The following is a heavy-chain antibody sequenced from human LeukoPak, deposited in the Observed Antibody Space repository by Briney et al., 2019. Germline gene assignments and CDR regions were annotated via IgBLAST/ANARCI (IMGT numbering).Heavy chain of an antibody. CDR1: GFTFSSYS. V-gene: IGHV3-21*01. Sequence: PGGSLRLSCAASGFTFSSYSMNWVRQAPGKGLEWVSSISSSSSYIYYADSVKGRFTISRDNAKNSLYLQMNSLRAEDTAVYYCARALNPHCSGGSCYSFAYWGQGTLVTVSS. CDR3: ARALNPHCSGGSCYSFAY. D-gene: IGHD2-15*01. CDR2: ISSSSSYI. J-gene: IGHJ4*02.